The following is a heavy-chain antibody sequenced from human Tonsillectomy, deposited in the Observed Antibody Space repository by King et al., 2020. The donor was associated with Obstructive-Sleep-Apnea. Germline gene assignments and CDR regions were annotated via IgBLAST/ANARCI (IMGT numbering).Heavy chain of an antibody. CDR3: AKDRYYDRGGMDV. CDR2: ISWNSGSI. Sequence: VQLVESGGGLVQPGRSLRLSCAASGFTFDDYAMHWVRQAPGKGLEWVSGISWNSGSISYADSVKGRFTISRDNAKNSLYLQMNSLRAEDTALYYCAKDRYYDRGGMDVWGQGTTVTVSS. CDR1: GFTFDDYA. J-gene: IGHJ6*02. D-gene: IGHD3-22*01. V-gene: IGHV3-9*01.